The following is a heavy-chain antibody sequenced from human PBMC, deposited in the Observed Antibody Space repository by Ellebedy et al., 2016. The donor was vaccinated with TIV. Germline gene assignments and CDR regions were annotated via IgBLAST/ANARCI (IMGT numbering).Heavy chain of an antibody. CDR3: VRIMKYQLLGYLGYYYGMDV. D-gene: IGHD2-2*01. J-gene: IGHJ6*02. CDR1: GFTVSSNY. CDR2: IYSGGST. Sequence: GESLKISCAASGFTVSSNYMSWVRQAPGKGLEWVSVIYSGGSTYNADSVKGRFTISRDNSKNTLYLQMNSRRAEDTAVYYCVRIMKYQLLGYLGYYYGMDVWGQGTTVTVSS. V-gene: IGHV3-53*01.